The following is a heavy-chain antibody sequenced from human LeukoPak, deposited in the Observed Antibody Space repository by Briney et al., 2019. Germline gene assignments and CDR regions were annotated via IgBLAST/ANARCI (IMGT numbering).Heavy chain of an antibody. CDR3: ARIVPYNYGYVDY. CDR1: GGSISNYY. V-gene: IGHV4-59*01. CDR2: VYYSGAT. Sequence: SETLSLTCTVSGGSISNYYWSWIRQPPGKGLEWIGYVYYSGATNYNSSLRGRVTISVDTSKNQLSLKLNSVTAADTAVYYCARIVPYNYGYVDYWGQGTLVTVSS. D-gene: IGHD5-18*01. J-gene: IGHJ4*02.